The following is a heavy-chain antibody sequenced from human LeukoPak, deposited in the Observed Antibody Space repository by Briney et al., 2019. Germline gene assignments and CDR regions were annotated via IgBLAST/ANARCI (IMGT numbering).Heavy chain of an antibody. CDR3: ARVGYYDSSGYYYGFDY. V-gene: IGHV4-59*01. CDR1: GGSISSYY. J-gene: IGHJ4*02. Sequence: PSETLSLTCTVSGGSISSYYWSWIRQPPGKGLEWFGYIYYSGSTNYNPSLKSRVTISVDTSKNQFSLKLSSVTAADTAVYYCARVGYYDSSGYYYGFDYWGQGTLVTVSS. CDR2: IYYSGST. D-gene: IGHD3-22*01.